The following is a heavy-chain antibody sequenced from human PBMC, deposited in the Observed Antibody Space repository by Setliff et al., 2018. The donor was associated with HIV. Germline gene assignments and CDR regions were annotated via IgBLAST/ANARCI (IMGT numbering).Heavy chain of an antibody. J-gene: IGHJ4*02. Sequence: SETLSLTCTGSGYSISSGYHWGWIRRAPGRGLEWIGNIYHSGTTSYNPSLKSRVTISIDTSNSQFSLNLRSVTAADTAVYYCASMYSGYDQDYFDYWGQGTLVTVSS. V-gene: IGHV4-38-2*02. CDR2: IYHSGTT. CDR1: GYSISSGYH. CDR3: ASMYSGYDQDYFDY. D-gene: IGHD5-12*01.